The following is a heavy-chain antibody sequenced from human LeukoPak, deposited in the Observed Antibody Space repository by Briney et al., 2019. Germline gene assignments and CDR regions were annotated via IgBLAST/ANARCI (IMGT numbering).Heavy chain of an antibody. CDR3: ARATPYYYGSGTDFDY. J-gene: IGHJ4*02. CDR1: GGSISSYY. CDR2: IYYSGST. Sequence: PSETLSLTCTVSGGSISSYYWSWIRQPPGKGLEWIGYIYYSGSTNYNPSLKSRVTISVDTSKNQFSLKLSSVTAADTAVYYCARATPYYYGSGTDFDYWGQGTLVTVSS. D-gene: IGHD3-10*01. V-gene: IGHV4-59*01.